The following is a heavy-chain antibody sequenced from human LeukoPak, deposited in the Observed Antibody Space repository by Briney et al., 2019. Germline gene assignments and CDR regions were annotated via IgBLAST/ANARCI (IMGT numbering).Heavy chain of an antibody. CDR1: GFTFGDYA. J-gene: IGHJ4*02. V-gene: IGHV3-49*04. CDR2: IRSKAYGGTT. Sequence: GGSLRLSCTASGFTFGDYAMSWVRQAPGKGLEWVGFIRSKAYGGTTEYAASVKGRFTISRDDSKSIAYLQMNSLKTEDTAVYYCTRVSIYSSGWYDSLDYWGQGTLVTVSS. D-gene: IGHD6-19*01. CDR3: TRVSIYSSGWYDSLDY.